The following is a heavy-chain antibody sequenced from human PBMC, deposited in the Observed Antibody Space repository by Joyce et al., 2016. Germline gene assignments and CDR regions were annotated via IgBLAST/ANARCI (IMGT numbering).Heavy chain of an antibody. CDR2: ISSISIYI. Sequence: EVQLAESGGGLVKPGGSLRLSCTASGFTFSSYSMNWVRQAPGKGLEWVSSISSISIYIYYADSVKGRFTSSRDNAKNSLYLQMNSLRAEDTAVYYCAKSLRVPPTFDRPADFDSWGQGTLVTLSS. J-gene: IGHJ4*02. V-gene: IGHV3-21*01. D-gene: IGHD3-16*01. CDR3: AKSLRVPPTFDRPADFDS. CDR1: GFTFSSYS.